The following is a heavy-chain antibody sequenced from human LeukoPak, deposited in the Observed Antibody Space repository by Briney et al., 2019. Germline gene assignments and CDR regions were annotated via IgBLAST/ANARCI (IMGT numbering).Heavy chain of an antibody. CDR2: INGGGSPI. CDR1: GFTFSRYG. Sequence: PGGSLRLSCAASGFTFSRYGMNWVRQAPGKGLEWVAYINGGGSPIYYADSVRGRFTISRDNAKSSLYLQMNSLRAEDTALYYCVRDNPRCCGVIPANIDDFWGQGTLVTVSS. V-gene: IGHV3-48*01. CDR3: VRDNPRCCGVIPANIDDF. J-gene: IGHJ4*02. D-gene: IGHD2-21*01.